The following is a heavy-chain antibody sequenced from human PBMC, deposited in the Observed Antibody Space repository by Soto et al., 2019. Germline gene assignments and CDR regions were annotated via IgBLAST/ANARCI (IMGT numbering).Heavy chain of an antibody. CDR3: AKRGCYGDYFDY. D-gene: IGHD4-17*01. CDR1: GFTFSSYG. CDR2: ISYDGSNK. J-gene: IGHJ4*02. V-gene: IGHV3-30*18. Sequence: QVQLVESGGGVVQPGRSLRLSCAASGFTFSSYGMHWVRQAPGKGLEWVAVISYDGSNKYYADSVKGRFTISRDNSKNTLYLQMNSLRAEDTAVYYCAKRGCYGDYFDYWGQGTLVTVSS.